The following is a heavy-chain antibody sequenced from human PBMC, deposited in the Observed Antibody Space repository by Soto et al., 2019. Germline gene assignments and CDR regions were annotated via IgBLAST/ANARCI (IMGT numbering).Heavy chain of an antibody. V-gene: IGHV4-39*01. CDR1: AGSISSSSYY. CDR2: IYYSGST. D-gene: IGHD1-20*01. CDR3: ARGAGIPRANHAY. Sequence: PSETLSLTCTVSAGSISSSSYYWGWLRQPPEEGLEWIGSIYYSGSTYYNPSLKSRVTISVDTSKNQFPLKLSSVTAADTAVYYCARGAGIPRANHAYRSQGTPVPVSS. J-gene: IGHJ4*02.